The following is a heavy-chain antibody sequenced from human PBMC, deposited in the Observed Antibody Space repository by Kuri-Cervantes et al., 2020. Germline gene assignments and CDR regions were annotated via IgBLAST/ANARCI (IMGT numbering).Heavy chain of an antibody. CDR2: INHSGST. J-gene: IGHJ2*01. D-gene: IGHD6-13*01. Sequence: SETLSLTCAVYGGSFSAHYWTWIRQPPGKGLEWIGEINHSGSTNYNPTLKSRVTITVNTSKNQFSLKLSSVTAAETAVYYCAREPYQRGTKQQLKRTKWFLDLWGRGTLVTVSS. CDR1: GGSFSAHY. CDR3: AREPYQRGTKQQLKRTKWFLDL. V-gene: IGHV4-34*01.